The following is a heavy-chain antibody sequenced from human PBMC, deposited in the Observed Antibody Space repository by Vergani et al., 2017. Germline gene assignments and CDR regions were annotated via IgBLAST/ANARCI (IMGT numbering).Heavy chain of an antibody. V-gene: IGHV3-23*01. Sequence: EVQLLQSGGGVFQPGGSVRPSCAASGFTFSACPMTWVRQAPGKGLEWVSAISARYPSTYYADSVKGRFTISRDNSKNMLYLQMNSLRAEDTAVYYCARLSYDTTPYLQGGYDCWGQGTLVSVSS. CDR3: ARLSYDTTPYLQGGYDC. CDR1: GFTFSACP. CDR2: ISARYPST. D-gene: IGHD3-22*01. J-gene: IGHJ4*02.